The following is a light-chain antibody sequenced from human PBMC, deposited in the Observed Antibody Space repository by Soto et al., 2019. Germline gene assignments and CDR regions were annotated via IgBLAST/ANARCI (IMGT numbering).Light chain of an antibody. CDR2: EVS. V-gene: IGLV2-14*01. Sequence: QSALTQPASVSGSHGQSITISCTGTSSDVDGYKYVSWYQQHPDKAPKLIIFEVSNRPSGISSRFSGSKSGNTASLTISGLQAEDEADYYCASYTSSSTSVIFGRGTKLTVL. CDR1: SSDVDGYKY. J-gene: IGLJ2*01. CDR3: ASYTSSSTSVI.